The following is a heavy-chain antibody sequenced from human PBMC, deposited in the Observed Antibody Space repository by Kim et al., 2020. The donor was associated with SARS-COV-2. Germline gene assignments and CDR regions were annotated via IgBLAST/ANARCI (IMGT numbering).Heavy chain of an antibody. V-gene: IGHV3-7*01. Sequence: KYKVDSVKGRSTISRDNAKTTLYLQMNSVRAEDTAVYYWAIVAGGSWYFDYWGQGTLVTVSS. J-gene: IGHJ4*02. CDR3: AIVAGGSWYFDY. CDR2: K. D-gene: IGHD2-15*01.